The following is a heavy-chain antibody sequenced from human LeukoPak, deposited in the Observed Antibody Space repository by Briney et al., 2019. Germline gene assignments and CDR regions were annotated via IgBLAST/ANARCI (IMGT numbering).Heavy chain of an antibody. J-gene: IGHJ6*02. CDR3: ATDYGDSPYYYYGMDV. CDR1: GFTFSSYA. V-gene: IGHV3-23*01. Sequence: GGSLRLSCAASGFTFSSYAMSWVRQAPGKGLEWVSAISGSGGSTYYADSVKGRFTISRDNSKNTLYLQMNSLRAEDTAVYYCATDYGDSPYYYYGMDVWGQGTMVTVSS. CDR2: ISGSGGST. D-gene: IGHD4-17*01.